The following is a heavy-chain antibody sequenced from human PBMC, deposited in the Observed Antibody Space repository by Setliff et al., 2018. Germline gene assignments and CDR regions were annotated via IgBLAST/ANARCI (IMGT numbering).Heavy chain of an antibody. J-gene: IGHJ4*02. Sequence: PSETLSLTCTVYGGSFSDYYWGWVRQPPGKGLEWIGEINHSGSTNYIPSLKSRLTISVDTSKNQFSLKLSSVTAADTAMYYCARDRGVYSDFEYWGQGTLVTVSS. V-gene: IGHV4-34*01. CDR1: GGSFSDYY. D-gene: IGHD4-4*01. CDR3: ARDRGVYSDFEY. CDR2: INHSGST.